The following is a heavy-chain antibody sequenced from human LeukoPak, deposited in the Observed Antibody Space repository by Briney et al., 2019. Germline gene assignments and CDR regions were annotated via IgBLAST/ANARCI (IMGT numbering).Heavy chain of an antibody. Sequence: GGSLRLSCAASGLTFSSYAMNWVRQAPGKGLEWVSTISYSGGSTYYVDSVKGRFTISRDNSENTLYLQLNSLRAEGTAVYYCAKAASGSYLYYFDYWGQGTLVTVSS. CDR3: AKAASGSYLYYFDY. CDR2: ISYSGGST. D-gene: IGHD1-26*01. V-gene: IGHV3-23*01. J-gene: IGHJ4*02. CDR1: GLTFSSYA.